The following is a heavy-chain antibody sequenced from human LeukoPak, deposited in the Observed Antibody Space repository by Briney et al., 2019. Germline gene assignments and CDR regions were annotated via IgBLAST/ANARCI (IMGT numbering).Heavy chain of an antibody. D-gene: IGHD6-6*01. V-gene: IGHV1-24*01. CDR1: GYTLTELS. CDR2: FDPEDGET. CDR3: ATSSSSSGYYYYMDV. J-gene: IGHJ6*03. Sequence: ASVKVSCKVSGYTLTELSMHWVRQAPGKGLEWMGGFDPEDGETIYAQKFQGRVTMTEDTSTDTAYMELSSLRSEDTAVYYCATSSSSSGYYYYMDVWGKGTTVTVSS.